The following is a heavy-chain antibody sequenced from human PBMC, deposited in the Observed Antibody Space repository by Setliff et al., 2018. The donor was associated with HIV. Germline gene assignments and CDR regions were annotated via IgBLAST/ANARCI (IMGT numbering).Heavy chain of an antibody. Sequence: GESLTISCAASGFTFNNFVMSWVRQAPGKGLEWVSTISGSGAGTYYADSVKGRFAISRDNSKNTPYLQMNNLRAEDTAIYYCAKDRQVAMIGVVTTTIPLDYRGQGTLVTVSS. CDR3: AKDRQVAMIGVVTTTIPLDY. CDR1: GFTFNNFV. D-gene: IGHD3-22*01. J-gene: IGHJ4*02. CDR2: ISGSGAGT. V-gene: IGHV3-23*01.